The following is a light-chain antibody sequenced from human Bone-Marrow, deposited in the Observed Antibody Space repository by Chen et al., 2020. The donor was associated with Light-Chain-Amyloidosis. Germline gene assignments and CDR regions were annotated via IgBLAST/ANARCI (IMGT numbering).Light chain of an antibody. CDR3: KQYGTSPLT. J-gene: IGKJ4*01. CDR2: GSS. V-gene: IGKV3-20*01. CDR1: QTISRNY. Sequence: EIVLTQSPGTLSFSPGEGANLSCRATQTISRNYLTWYEHNFGQAPRLLIYGSSSRATGVPDRFTVIGSGTEFTLTINSLEPEEFTMYYCKQYGTSPLTCGGGTKVEIK.